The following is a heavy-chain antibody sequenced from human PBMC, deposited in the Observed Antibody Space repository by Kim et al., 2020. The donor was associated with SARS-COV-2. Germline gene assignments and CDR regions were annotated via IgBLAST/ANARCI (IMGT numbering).Heavy chain of an antibody. J-gene: IGHJ5*02. CDR2: ISSSGSTI. Sequence: GGSLRLSCAASGFTFSDYYMSWIRQAPGKGLEWVSYISSSGSTIYYADSVKGRFTISRDNAKNSLYLQMNSLRAEDTAVYYCARDPDYGDYFNWFDPWGQGTLVTVSS. CDR1: GFTFSDYY. D-gene: IGHD4-17*01. CDR3: ARDPDYGDYFNWFDP. V-gene: IGHV3-11*01.